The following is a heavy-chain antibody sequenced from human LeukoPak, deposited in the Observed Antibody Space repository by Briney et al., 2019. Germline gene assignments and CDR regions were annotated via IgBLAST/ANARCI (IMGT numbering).Heavy chain of an antibody. V-gene: IGHV3-74*01. D-gene: IGHD2-15*01. CDR1: GFTFSSYW. CDR2: IDSDGSST. Sequence: GGSLRLSCAASGFTFSSYWMHWVRQAPGKRLVWVSRIDSDGSSTIYADSVKGRFTISRDNAKNTLNLQMNSLRAEDTALYYCARSGAPTPDYWGQGTLVIVSS. CDR3: ARSGAPTPDY. J-gene: IGHJ4*02.